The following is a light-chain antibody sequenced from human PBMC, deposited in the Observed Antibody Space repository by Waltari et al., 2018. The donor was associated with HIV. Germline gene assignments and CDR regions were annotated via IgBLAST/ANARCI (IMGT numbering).Light chain of an antibody. CDR2: DAS. CDR1: ESISRF. J-gene: IGKJ2*01. Sequence: DIQVTQFPSSLPASVGDTVTITCRANESISRFLAWYQQKPGQAPRLLIYDASRLDGGAPSRFRGFGSGTDFTLVISNLQIEDFATYICQQANGFPHTFGQGTKVE. V-gene: IGKV1-12*01. CDR3: QQANGFPHT.